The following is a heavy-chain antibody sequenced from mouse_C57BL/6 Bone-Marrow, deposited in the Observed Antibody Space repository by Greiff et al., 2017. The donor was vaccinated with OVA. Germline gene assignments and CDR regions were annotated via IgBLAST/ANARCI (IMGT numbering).Heavy chain of an antibody. Sequence: DVHLVESGGGLVQSGRSLRLSCATSGFTFSDFYMEWVRQAPGKGLEWIAASRNKANDYTTEYSASVKGRFIVSRDTSQSILYLQMNALRAEDTAIYYCARDGPRGYFDVWGTGTTVTVSS. CDR1: GFTFSDFY. J-gene: IGHJ1*03. V-gene: IGHV7-1*01. CDR3: ARDGPRGYFDV. CDR2: SRNKANDYTT.